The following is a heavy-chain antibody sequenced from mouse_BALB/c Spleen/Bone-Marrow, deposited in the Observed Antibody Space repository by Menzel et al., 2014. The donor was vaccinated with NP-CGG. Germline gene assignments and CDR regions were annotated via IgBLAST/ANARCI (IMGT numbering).Heavy chain of an antibody. V-gene: IGHV1S81*02. CDR2: INPNNGNT. CDR1: GYTFTSYY. CDR3: TRRDY. Sequence: QVQLQQSGAELVKPGASVKLSCKASGYTFTSYYMYWVKQRPGQGLEWIGGINPNNGNTNLSETFKSKATLTVDKSSSTAYMQLSSLTSEDSAVYYCTRRDYWGQGTTLTVSS. J-gene: IGHJ2*01.